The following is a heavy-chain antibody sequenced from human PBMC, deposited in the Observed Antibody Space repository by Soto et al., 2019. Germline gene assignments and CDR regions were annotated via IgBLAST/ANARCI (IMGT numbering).Heavy chain of an antibody. V-gene: IGHV1-18*01. J-gene: IGHJ6*02. CDR3: ARSGWNSPYYAHGLDV. Sequence: ASVKVSGKASGYIFTAYGVTWVRQAQGQGLELLGWISPYNDNTHYGQNFQGRLTMTTELSTGTAYMELTSLRSDDTAVYYCARSGWNSPYYAHGLDVWGQGTTVTVSS. CDR2: ISPYNDNT. CDR1: GYIFTAYG. D-gene: IGHD6-19*01.